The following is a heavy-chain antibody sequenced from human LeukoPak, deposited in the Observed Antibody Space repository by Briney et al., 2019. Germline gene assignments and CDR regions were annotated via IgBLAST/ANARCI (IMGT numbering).Heavy chain of an antibody. Sequence: GASVKVSCKAYGYTFSGYFVHWVRQAPGQGLEWMGRINAGSGDTEFAQKFQGRVTMTRDTFVSTAYMEVSGLTSDDTAMYYCARDLSSTPNWELDHWGQGTLVTVSP. CDR3: ARDLSSTPNWELDH. V-gene: IGHV1-2*06. CDR1: GYTFSGYF. D-gene: IGHD1-1*01. CDR2: INAGSGDT. J-gene: IGHJ4*02.